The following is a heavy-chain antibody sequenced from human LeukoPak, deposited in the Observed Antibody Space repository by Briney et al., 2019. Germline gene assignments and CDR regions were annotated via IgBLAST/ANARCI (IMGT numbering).Heavy chain of an antibody. V-gene: IGHV3-48*01. D-gene: IGHD5-18*01. Sequence: GGSLRLSCAASGLTFSNYGMNGVRQAPGKGLEWISYISSSSSLIYYADSVKGRFTISRDNAKNSLYLQMNSLRAEDTAVYYCTKGTIWLPFDYWGQGTLVTVSS. CDR1: GLTFSNYG. CDR2: ISSSSSLI. J-gene: IGHJ4*02. CDR3: TKGTIWLPFDY.